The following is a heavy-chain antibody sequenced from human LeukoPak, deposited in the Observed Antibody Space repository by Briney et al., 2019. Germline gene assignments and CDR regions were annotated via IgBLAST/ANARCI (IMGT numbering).Heavy chain of an antibody. J-gene: IGHJ5*02. CDR3: ARDNSVGDTAWWFDP. CDR1: GYTFTSYG. Sequence: GASVKVSCKASGYTFTSYGISWVRQAPGQGLEWMGWISAYNGNTNYAQKLQGRVTMTTDTSTSTAYMELRSPRSDDTAVYYCARDNSVGDTAWWFDPWGQGTLVTVSS. D-gene: IGHD1-26*01. V-gene: IGHV1-18*01. CDR2: ISAYNGNT.